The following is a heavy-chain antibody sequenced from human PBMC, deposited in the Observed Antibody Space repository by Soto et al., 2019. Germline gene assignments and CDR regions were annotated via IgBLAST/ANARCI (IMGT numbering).Heavy chain of an antibody. V-gene: IGHV1-18*01. CDR2: ISAYNGNT. D-gene: IGHD3-9*01. Sequence: ASVKVSCKASGYTFTSYGISWVRQAPGQGLEWMGWISAYNGNTNYAQKLQGRVTMTTDTSTSTAYMELRSLRSDDTAVYYCARDRVRLRYFEGMDVWGQGTTVTVSS. CDR1: GYTFTSYG. J-gene: IGHJ6*02. CDR3: ARDRVRLRYFEGMDV.